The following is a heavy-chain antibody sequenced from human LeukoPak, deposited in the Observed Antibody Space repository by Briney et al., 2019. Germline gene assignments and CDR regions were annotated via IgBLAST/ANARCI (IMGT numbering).Heavy chain of an antibody. CDR3: ARAQVMITVTPSLFSYGMDV. Sequence: ASVKVSCKASGYTFNRYGISWVRQAPGQGLEWLGWISADNGNTNYAQKVQGRLSMSTDTSSRTVYMELRSLRSDATAVYYCARAQVMITVTPSLFSYGMDVWGQGTTVTVSS. CDR1: GYTFNRYG. CDR2: ISADNGNT. D-gene: IGHD4-17*01. J-gene: IGHJ6*02. V-gene: IGHV1-18*01.